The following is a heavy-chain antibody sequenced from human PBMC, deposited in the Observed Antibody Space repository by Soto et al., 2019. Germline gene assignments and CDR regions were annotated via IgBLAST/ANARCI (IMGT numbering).Heavy chain of an antibody. CDR3: ARDPQKYSSRHNWFDH. CDR1: GGTFSSYS. CDR2: IIPIFGTA. V-gene: IGHV1-69*06. Sequence: SVKVSCKASGGTFSSYSISWVRQAPGQGFEWMGGIIPIFGTANYAQKFQGRVTITADKSTSTAYMELRSLRSEDTAVYYCARDPQKYSSRHNWFDHWGHGSLVTVSS. J-gene: IGHJ5*02. D-gene: IGHD6-6*01.